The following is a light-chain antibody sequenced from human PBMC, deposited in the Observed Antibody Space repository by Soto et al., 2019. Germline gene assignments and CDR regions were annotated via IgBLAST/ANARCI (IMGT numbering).Light chain of an antibody. CDR3: QQYNNWPYS. CDR2: GAS. Sequence: EIVMTQSPATLSVSPGERATLSCRASQSVSSNLAWYQQNPGQAPRLLIYGASTRATGIPARFSGSRSGTEFTLTISSLQSEDFAVYYCQQYNNWPYSFGQGTNLEIK. J-gene: IGKJ2*01. V-gene: IGKV3-15*01. CDR1: QSVSSN.